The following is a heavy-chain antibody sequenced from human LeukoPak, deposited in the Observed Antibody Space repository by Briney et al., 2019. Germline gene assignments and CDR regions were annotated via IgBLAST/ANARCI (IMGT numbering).Heavy chain of an antibody. CDR2: IYTSGST. J-gene: IGHJ6*02. Sequence: SETLSLTCTVSGGSISSYYWSWIRQPAGKGLEWIGRIYTSGSTNYNPSLKSRVTMSVDTSKNQFSLKLSSVTAADTAVYYCAREQLAQGYYYYYYGMDVWGQGTTVTVSS. CDR3: AREQLAQGYYYYYYGMDV. V-gene: IGHV4-4*07. D-gene: IGHD6-6*01. CDR1: GGSISSYY.